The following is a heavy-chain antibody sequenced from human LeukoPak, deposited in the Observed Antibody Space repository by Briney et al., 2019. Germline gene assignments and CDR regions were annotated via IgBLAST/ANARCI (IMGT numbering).Heavy chain of an antibody. V-gene: IGHV1-2*02. CDR1: GYTFTGYY. D-gene: IGHD3-10*01. Sequence: ASVTLSCKASGYTFTGYYMHWVRQAPGQGLEWMGWINPNSGGTNYAQKFQGRVTMTRATSISTAYMELRRLRSDDTAVYYCARVKWFGELFQDYWGQGTLVTVSS. CDR3: ARVKWFGELFQDY. J-gene: IGHJ4*02. CDR2: INPNSGGT.